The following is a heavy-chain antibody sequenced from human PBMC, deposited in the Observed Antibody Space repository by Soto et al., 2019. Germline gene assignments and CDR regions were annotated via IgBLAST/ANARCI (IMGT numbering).Heavy chain of an antibody. J-gene: IGHJ4*02. CDR1: GYTFTSYG. V-gene: IGHV1-18*01. CDR3: ARDKPRGSSGGYAAAGKANDY. Sequence: QVQLVQSGAEVKKPGASVKVSCKASGYTFTSYGISWVRQAPGQGLEWMGWISAYNGNTNYAQKLQGRVTMTTDTSTSTAYMELSSMRSDDTAVYYCARDKPRGSSGGYAAAGKANDYWGQGTLVTVSS. D-gene: IGHD6-19*01. CDR2: ISAYNGNT.